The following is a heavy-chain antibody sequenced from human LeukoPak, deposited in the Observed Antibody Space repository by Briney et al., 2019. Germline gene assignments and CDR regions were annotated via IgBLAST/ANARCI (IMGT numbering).Heavy chain of an antibody. V-gene: IGHV4-61*01. CDR1: GGSISRSSYY. CDR3: ARSLSAGYKYMTTGVYYFDY. Sequence: PSETLSLTCIVSGGSISRSSYYWSWMRQPPGKGLEWIGNIDYRGSTNYNPSLKSRVAISVDTSKNQFSLNLSSVTTADTAVYYCARSLSAGYKYMTTGVYYFDYWGQGTQVTVSS. CDR2: IDYRGST. D-gene: IGHD4-17*01. J-gene: IGHJ4*02.